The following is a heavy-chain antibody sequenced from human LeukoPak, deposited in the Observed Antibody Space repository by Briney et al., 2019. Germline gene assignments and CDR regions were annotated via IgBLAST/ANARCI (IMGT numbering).Heavy chain of an antibody. D-gene: IGHD4-23*01. V-gene: IGHV3-48*03. Sequence: GGSLRLSCAASGFTFSSYEMKWVRQAPGKGLWWVSYISSSGSTIYYADSVKGRFTISRDNAKNSLYLQMNSLRAEDTAVYYCARVPRWYVIDYWGQGTLVTVSS. CDR2: ISSSGSTI. J-gene: IGHJ4*02. CDR1: GFTFSSYE. CDR3: ARVPRWYVIDY.